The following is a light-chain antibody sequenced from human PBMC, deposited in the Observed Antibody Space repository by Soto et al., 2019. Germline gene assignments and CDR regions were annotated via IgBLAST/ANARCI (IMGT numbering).Light chain of an antibody. J-gene: IGKJ4*01. Sequence: DIQMTQSPSPLSASVGDRVTITCQASQDISNYLNWYQQKPGKAPKLMMYDASNLETGVPSRFSGSGSGTDFTFTISSLQPEDVATYYCQQYDNVPPLTFGGGTKVEIK. CDR1: QDISNY. CDR2: DAS. V-gene: IGKV1-33*01. CDR3: QQYDNVPPLT.